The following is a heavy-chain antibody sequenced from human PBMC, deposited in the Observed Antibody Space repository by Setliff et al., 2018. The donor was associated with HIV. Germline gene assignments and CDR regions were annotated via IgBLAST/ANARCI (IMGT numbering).Heavy chain of an antibody. Sequence: PSETLSLTCAIYGGSFSGNYWSWIRQPPGKGLEWIGEINYSGTTNHNPFLKSRVTISVDTSKKQFSLKLNSVTAADSAIYYCAATYCRGGGRDCPQMYDYFEYWGQGTLVTVSS. D-gene: IGHD2-15*01. V-gene: IGHV4-34*01. CDR3: AATYCRGGGRDCPQMYDYFEY. CDR2: INYSGTT. CDR1: GGSFSGNY. J-gene: IGHJ4*02.